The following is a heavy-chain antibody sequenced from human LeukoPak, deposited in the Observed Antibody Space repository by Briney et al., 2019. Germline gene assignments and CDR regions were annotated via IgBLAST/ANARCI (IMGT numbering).Heavy chain of an antibody. CDR1: GGSISSGSYY. J-gene: IGHJ4*02. CDR2: INHSGST. CDR3: ARGGKQWLANDY. D-gene: IGHD6-19*01. Sequence: PSQTLSLTCTVSGGSISSGSYYWIWIRQPAGKGREWIGEINHSGSTNYNPSLKSRVTISVDTSKNQFPLKLSSVTAADTAVYYCARGGKQWLANDYWGQGTLVTVSS. V-gene: IGHV4-61*09.